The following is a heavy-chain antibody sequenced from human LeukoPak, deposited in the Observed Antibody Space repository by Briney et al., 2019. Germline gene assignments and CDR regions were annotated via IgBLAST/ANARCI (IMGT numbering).Heavy chain of an antibody. CDR2: ISSSSSYI. J-gene: IGHJ4*02. Sequence: GGSLRLSCAASGFTFSSYAMHWVRQAPGKGLEWVSSISSSSSYIYYADSVKGRFTISRDNAKNSLYLQMNSQRAEDTAVYYCAREGGIAAAGNWGQGTLVTVSP. CDR3: AREGGIAAAGN. V-gene: IGHV3-21*01. D-gene: IGHD6-13*01. CDR1: GFTFSSYA.